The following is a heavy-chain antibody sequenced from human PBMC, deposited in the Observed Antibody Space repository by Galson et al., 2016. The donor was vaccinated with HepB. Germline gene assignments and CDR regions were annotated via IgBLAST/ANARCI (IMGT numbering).Heavy chain of an antibody. Sequence: LTCTVSGGSINSGGYYWSWIRQHPGKGLEWIGCIYYIGSTYYNPSLKTRVTISLDTSKNQFSLKLRSVTAADTAVYYCARNFGYSSSWYDNWGQGTLVTVSS. J-gene: IGHJ5*02. V-gene: IGHV4-31*03. CDR2: IYYIGST. CDR1: GGSINSGGYY. D-gene: IGHD6-13*01. CDR3: ARNFGYSSSWYDN.